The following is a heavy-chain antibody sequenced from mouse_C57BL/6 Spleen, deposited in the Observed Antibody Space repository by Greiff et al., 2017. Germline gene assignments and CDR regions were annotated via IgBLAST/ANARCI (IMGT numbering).Heavy chain of an antibody. Sequence: VQLQQSGAELVRPGASVTLSCKASGYTFTDYEMHWVKQTPVHGLEWIGAIDPETGGTAYNQKFKGKAILTADKSSSTASMELRSLTSEDSAVYYCTRKDYYGSSYGYWGQGTTLTVSS. CDR2: IDPETGGT. CDR1: GYTFTDYE. D-gene: IGHD1-1*01. J-gene: IGHJ2*01. V-gene: IGHV1-15*01. CDR3: TRKDYYGSSYGY.